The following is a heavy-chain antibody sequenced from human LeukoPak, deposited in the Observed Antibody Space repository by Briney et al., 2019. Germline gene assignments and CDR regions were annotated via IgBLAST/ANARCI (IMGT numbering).Heavy chain of an antibody. CDR2: ISYSAST. D-gene: IGHD2-15*01. CDR1: GGSIYISNYF. J-gene: IGHJ4*02. V-gene: IGHV4-39*07. CDR3: ARDYVVAPWKGGVFDY. Sequence: SETLSLTCTVSGGSIYISNYFWAWIRQPPGKGLEWIGTISYSASTYYNPSLKSRVTISADTSKTQFSLKLSSVTAADTAVYYCARDYVVAPWKGGVFDYWGQGTLVTVSS.